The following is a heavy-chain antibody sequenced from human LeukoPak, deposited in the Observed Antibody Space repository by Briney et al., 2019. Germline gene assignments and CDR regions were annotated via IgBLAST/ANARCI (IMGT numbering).Heavy chain of an antibody. CDR3: ARDYKYAFDN. D-gene: IGHD5-24*01. Sequence: PGGSLRLSCAASGFTFSDYSMNWVRQAPGKGLEWISYIGIDSGNTNYADSGKGRFTISGDKAKNSLYLQMNSLRVEDTSVYYCARDYKYAFDNWGQGTLVTVSS. J-gene: IGHJ4*02. CDR1: GFTFSDYS. CDR2: IGIDSGNT. V-gene: IGHV3-48*01.